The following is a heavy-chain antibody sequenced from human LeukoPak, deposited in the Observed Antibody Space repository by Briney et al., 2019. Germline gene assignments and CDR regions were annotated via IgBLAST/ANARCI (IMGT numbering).Heavy chain of an antibody. D-gene: IGHD4-23*01. Sequence: SETLFLTCTVSGGSISSYYWSLIREPPRKGLEWIGYIYYSGSTNYNPSLKSRVTISVDTSKNQFSLKLSSVTAADTAVYYCARDGGNGSDYWGQGTLVTVSS. CDR3: ARDGGNGSDY. CDR1: GGSISSYY. CDR2: IYYSGST. V-gene: IGHV4-59*01. J-gene: IGHJ4*02.